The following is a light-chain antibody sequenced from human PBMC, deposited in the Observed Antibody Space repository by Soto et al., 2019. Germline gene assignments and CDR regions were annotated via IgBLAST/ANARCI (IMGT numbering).Light chain of an antibody. J-gene: IGLJ1*01. CDR2: DVS. CDR1: SSVVGGYNY. V-gene: IGLV2-14*01. Sequence: QSVLTQPASVSGSPGQSITISCTGTSSVVGGYNYVSWYRQHPGRAPKLMIYDVSNRPSGVSNRFSGSKSGNTASLTISGLQAEDEADHYCSSYTRSSTYVFGTGTKVTVL. CDR3: SSYTRSSTYV.